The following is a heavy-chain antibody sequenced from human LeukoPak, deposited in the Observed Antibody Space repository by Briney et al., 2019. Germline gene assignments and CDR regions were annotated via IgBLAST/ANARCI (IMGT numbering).Heavy chain of an antibody. J-gene: IGHJ4*02. CDR2: INWGSNHI. D-gene: IGHD6-19*01. CDR3: ARDNSGWSRDY. CDR1: GFTLRSFS. V-gene: IGHV3-21*06. Sequence: GGSLRLSCAASGFTLRSFSMSWVRQAPGKGLEWVSSINWGSNHIYYADAVQGRFTISRDNAKNSLYLQMNSLRAEDTAIYYCARDNSGWSRDYWGQGTLVTVSS.